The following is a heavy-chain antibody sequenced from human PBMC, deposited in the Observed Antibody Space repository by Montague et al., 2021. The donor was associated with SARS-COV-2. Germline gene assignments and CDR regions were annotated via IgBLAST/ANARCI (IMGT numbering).Heavy chain of an antibody. Sequence: SETLSLTCTVPGGSINYYYWHWLRQSAGKGLEWIGRIYSSGNTNSNPSLESRAIMSVDSSQNQFSLKLNSVTAADTAVYYCARGDHPTTASWYFFDSWGQGALVTVSS. D-gene: IGHD6-13*01. J-gene: IGHJ4*02. CDR3: ARGDHPTTASWYFFDS. V-gene: IGHV4-4*07. CDR2: IYSSGNT. CDR1: GGSINYYY.